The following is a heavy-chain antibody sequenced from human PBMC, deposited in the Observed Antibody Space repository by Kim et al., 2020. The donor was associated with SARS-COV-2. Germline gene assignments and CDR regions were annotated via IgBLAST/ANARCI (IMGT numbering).Heavy chain of an antibody. V-gene: IGHV3-21*01. CDR1: GFTFSSYS. J-gene: IGHJ6*02. D-gene: IGHD5-18*01. CDR2: ISSSSSYI. Sequence: GGSLRLSCAASGFTFSSYSMNWVRQAPGKGLEWVSSISSSSSYIYYADSVKGRFTISRDNAKNSLYLQMNSLRAEDTAVYYCARDRTMDTAMVYYYYYGMGISGQGTTVTVSS. CDR3: ARDRTMDTAMVYYYYYGMGI.